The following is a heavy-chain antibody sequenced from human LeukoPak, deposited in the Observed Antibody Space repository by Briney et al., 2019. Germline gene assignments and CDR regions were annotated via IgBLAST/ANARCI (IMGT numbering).Heavy chain of an antibody. CDR2: INPNSGGT. CDR3: ARGDGIAAAGTSI. Sequence: ASVKVSCKASGYTFTGYYMHWVRQAPGQGLEWMGWINPNSGGTNYAQKFQGRVTMTRDTSISAAYMELSRLRSDDTAVYYCARGDGIAAAGTSIWGQGTLVTVSS. D-gene: IGHD6-13*01. J-gene: IGHJ4*02. V-gene: IGHV1-2*02. CDR1: GYTFTGYY.